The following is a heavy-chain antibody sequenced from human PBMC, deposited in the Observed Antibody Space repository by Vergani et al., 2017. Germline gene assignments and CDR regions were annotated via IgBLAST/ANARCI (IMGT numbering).Heavy chain of an antibody. J-gene: IGHJ4*02. CDR1: GFTFDDYA. D-gene: IGHD1-1*01. CDR3: ATDIDWNLGAGQNYFDY. Sequence: EVQLLESGGGLVQPGRSLRLSCAASGFTFDDYAMHWVRQAPGKGLEWVSGISWNSGSIGYADSVKGRFTISRDNAKNSLYLQMNSLRAEDTALYYCATDIDWNLGAGQNYFDYWGQGTLVTVSS. CDR2: ISWNSGSI. V-gene: IGHV3-9*01.